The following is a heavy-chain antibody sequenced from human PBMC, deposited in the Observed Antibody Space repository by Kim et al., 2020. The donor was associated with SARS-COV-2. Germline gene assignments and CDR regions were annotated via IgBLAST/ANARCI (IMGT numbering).Heavy chain of an antibody. CDR1: GFSFSLNY. D-gene: IGHD3-3*01. J-gene: IGHJ4*02. CDR2: IKPDGSEK. Sequence: GGSLRLSCAASGFSFSLNYMSWVRQAPGKGLEWVAKIKPDGSEKYYLDSVKGRFTISRDNAKISLFLQTDTLRADDTAIYYCARETFWRFDYWGQGTLVT. V-gene: IGHV3-7*03. CDR3: ARETFWRFDY.